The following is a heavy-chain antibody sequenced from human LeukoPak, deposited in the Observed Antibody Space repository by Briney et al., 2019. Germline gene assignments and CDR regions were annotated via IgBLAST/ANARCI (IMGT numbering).Heavy chain of an antibody. CDR1: GFTFSSYD. CDR2: IGTAGDT. CDR3: ARARSWQPGVAAAFDI. Sequence: GGSLRLSCAASGFTFSSYDMHWVRQAPGKGLEWVSAIGTAGDTYYPGSVKGRFTISRENAKNSLYLQMNSLRAGDTAVYYCARARSWQPGVAAAFDIWGQGTMVTVSS. D-gene: IGHD2-15*01. V-gene: IGHV3-13*01. J-gene: IGHJ3*02.